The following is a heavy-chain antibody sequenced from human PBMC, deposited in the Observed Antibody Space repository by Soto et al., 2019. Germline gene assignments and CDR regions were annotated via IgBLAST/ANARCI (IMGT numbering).Heavy chain of an antibody. D-gene: IGHD2-2*01. V-gene: IGHV1-46*01. CDR3: ARDYLSSQPSLSYFDY. CDR2: INPSGGST. CDR1: GYNFISHY. Sequence: QVLLVQSGAEVTRPGASLKVSCKASGYNFISHYIHWVRPAPGQGLEWMGFINPSGGSTTHAQNFQGRLSMTRDTSTSTVYMELSGLRSEDAAVYYCARDYLSSQPSLSYFDYWGQGTLVTVSS. J-gene: IGHJ4*02.